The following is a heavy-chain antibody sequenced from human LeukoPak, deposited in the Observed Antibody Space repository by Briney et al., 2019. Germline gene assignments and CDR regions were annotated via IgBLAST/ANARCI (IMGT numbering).Heavy chain of an antibody. CDR3: ARPYDTSGYYNYYLDY. CDR1: GYNLISYG. V-gene: IGHV1-18*01. CDR2: ISAYSVNT. D-gene: IGHD3-22*01. J-gene: IGHJ4*02. Sequence: ASVKVSCKASGYNLISYGIIWVRQAPGQGLEWMGWISAYSVNTNYAQKFQGRVTMTTDTSTSTAYMELRSLKSDDTAVYFCARPYDTSGYYNYYLDYWGQGTLVTVSS.